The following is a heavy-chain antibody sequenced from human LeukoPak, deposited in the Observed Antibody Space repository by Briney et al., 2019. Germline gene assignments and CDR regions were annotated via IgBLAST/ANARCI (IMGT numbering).Heavy chain of an antibody. CDR2: IKSKTDGGTT. Sequence: PGGSLRLSCAASGFTFSNAWMSWVRQAPGKGLEWAGRIKSKTDGGTTDYAAPVKGRFTISRDDSKNTLYLQMNSLKTEDTAVYYCTTRDTQRMPIVATIVVNDYWGLGTLVTVSS. D-gene: IGHD5-12*01. J-gene: IGHJ4*02. V-gene: IGHV3-15*01. CDR1: GFTFSNAW. CDR3: TTRDTQRMPIVATIVVNDY.